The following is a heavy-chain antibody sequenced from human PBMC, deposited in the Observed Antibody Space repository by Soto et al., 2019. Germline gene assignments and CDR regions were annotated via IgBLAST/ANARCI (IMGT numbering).Heavy chain of an antibody. CDR1: GYTFTSYS. CDR3: ARGSGYYYWDDY. Sequence: EASVKVSCKASGYTFTSYSMHWVRQAPGQRLEWMGWINAGNGKTQYSQKFQGRVTITRDTSASTAYMELSSLRSEDTAVYYCARGSGYYYWDDYWGQGTLVTVSS. CDR2: INAGNGKT. V-gene: IGHV1-3*01. J-gene: IGHJ4*02. D-gene: IGHD3-22*01.